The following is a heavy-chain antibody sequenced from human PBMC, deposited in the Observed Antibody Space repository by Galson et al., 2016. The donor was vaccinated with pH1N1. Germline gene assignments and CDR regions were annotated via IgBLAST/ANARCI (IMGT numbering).Heavy chain of an antibody. CDR3: ARGQASVSTSYYYGMDV. CDR2: IIPIFGTA. D-gene: IGHD4-11*01. V-gene: IGHV1-69*06. Sequence: SVKVSCKASGGNFSTYGISWVRQAPGHGLEWMGRIIPIFGTANYAQKFQGRVTITADKSTSTAYMELSSLRSEDTAVYYCARGQASVSTSYYYGMDVWGQGTTVTVSS. CDR1: GGNFSTYG. J-gene: IGHJ6*02.